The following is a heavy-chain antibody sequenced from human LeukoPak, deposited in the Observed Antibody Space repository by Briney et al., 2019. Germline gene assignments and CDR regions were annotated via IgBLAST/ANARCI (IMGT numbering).Heavy chain of an antibody. CDR3: AKEPYDSGGYYFFSTDY. CDR1: GFTFSSYG. CDR2: IWYDGSNK. Sequence: GGSLRLSCAASGFTFSSYGMHWVRQAPGKGLEWVAVIWYDGSNKYYADSVKGRFTISRDNSKNTLYLQMNSLRAEDTAVYYCAKEPYDSGGYYFFSTDYWGQGTLVTVSS. J-gene: IGHJ4*02. D-gene: IGHD3-22*01. V-gene: IGHV3-33*06.